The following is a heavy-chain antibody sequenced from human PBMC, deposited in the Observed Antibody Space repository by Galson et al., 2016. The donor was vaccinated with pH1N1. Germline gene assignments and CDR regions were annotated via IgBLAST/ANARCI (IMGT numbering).Heavy chain of an antibody. V-gene: IGHV3-7*01. CDR2: IKENGSEK. J-gene: IGHJ4*02. CDR3: AGHLFSASESPFEY. Sequence: SLRLSCAASGFTFSHYWMSWVRQAPGKGLEWVANIKENGSEKYYLDSVKGRFTISRDNAKHSVSLPLDSLRAEDTAVYYCAGHLFSASESPFEYWGQGTLVTVSS. CDR1: GFTFSHYW. D-gene: IGHD3-16*01.